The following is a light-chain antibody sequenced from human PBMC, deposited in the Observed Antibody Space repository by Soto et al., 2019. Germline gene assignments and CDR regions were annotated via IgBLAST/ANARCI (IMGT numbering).Light chain of an antibody. CDR3: QQSGSSPRT. J-gene: IGKJ1*01. V-gene: IGKV3-20*01. CDR1: QNVVSRY. CDR2: SGS. Sequence: EIVLTQSPGTLSLSPGESATLYCRASQNVVSRYLAWYRQRSGQAPSLLIHSGSRRAIGIPDKFSGSGSGTDFTLTISRLAPEDFAVYYCQQSGSSPRTFGQGTRVDIK.